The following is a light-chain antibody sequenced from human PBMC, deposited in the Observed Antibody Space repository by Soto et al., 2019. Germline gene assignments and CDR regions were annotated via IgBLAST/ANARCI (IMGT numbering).Light chain of an antibody. CDR1: SSDVGGYNY. V-gene: IGLV2-14*01. CDR3: SSYTSSSTWV. Sequence: QSALTQPASVSGSPGQSITISCTGTSSDVGGYNYVSWYQQHPGKVPKLMICEVTSRPPGVSNRFSGSKSGNTASLTISGLQTEDEADYYCSSYTSSSTWVFGGGTKLTVL. CDR2: EVT. J-gene: IGLJ3*02.